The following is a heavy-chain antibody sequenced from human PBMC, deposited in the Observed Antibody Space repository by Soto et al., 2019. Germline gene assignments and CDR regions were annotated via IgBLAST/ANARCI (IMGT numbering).Heavy chain of an antibody. D-gene: IGHD3-22*01. CDR3: AADPRNYDSSGKIVDWFDP. CDR2: IAVGGGNT. J-gene: IGHJ5*02. Sequence: SVKVSCKASGFTFSNAAVQWVRQARGQRLEWIGWIAVGGGNTNYAQKFQERVTITRDMSTSTVYMELGSLRSEDTGVYYCAADPRNYDSSGKIVDWFDPWG. CDR1: GFTFSNAA. V-gene: IGHV1-58*01.